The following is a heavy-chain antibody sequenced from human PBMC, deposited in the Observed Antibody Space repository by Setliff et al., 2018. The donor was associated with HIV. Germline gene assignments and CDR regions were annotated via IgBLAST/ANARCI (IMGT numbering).Heavy chain of an antibody. CDR3: ARGVGAAGDY. CDR1: GYTSTSFS. V-gene: IGHV1-8*02. Sequence: ASVKVSCKASGYTSTSFSLHWVRQATGQGLEWLGWMDPSSAATGYAQKFQGRVTLTRDTSINTAYMELSSLTSDDTAVYYCARGVGAAGDYWGQGTQVTVSS. D-gene: IGHD1-26*01. J-gene: IGHJ4*02. CDR2: MDPSSAAT.